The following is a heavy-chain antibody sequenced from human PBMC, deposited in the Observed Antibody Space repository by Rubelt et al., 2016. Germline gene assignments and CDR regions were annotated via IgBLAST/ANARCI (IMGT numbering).Heavy chain of an antibody. J-gene: IGHJ4*02. V-gene: IGHV3-23*01. CDR1: GFTFTTHG. CDR2: ISGGGGSA. CDR3: ARTSGYDRGWNVA. D-gene: IGHD6-19*01. Sequence: GSGGGLVQPGGSLRLSCAASGFTFTTHGMSWVRQAPGKGLEWVSTISGGGGSAYYADSVRGRSTISRDTSKNALYPRMNSRRVDDTAVYYCARTSGYDRGWNVAGGQGTLVTVSS.